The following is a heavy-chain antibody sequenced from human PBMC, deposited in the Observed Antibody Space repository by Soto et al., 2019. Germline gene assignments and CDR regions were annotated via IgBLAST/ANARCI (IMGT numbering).Heavy chain of an antibody. V-gene: IGHV1-18*01. CDR2: ISAYNGNT. Sequence: ASVKVSCKASGYTFTSYGISWVRQPPGQGLEWMGWISAYNGNTNVAQKLQGRVTMTTDTSTRTAYMGLRGLRSDDTAVYYCAREGNSGWYWWFDPWGQGTLVTVSS. D-gene: IGHD6-19*01. CDR1: GYTFTSYG. J-gene: IGHJ5*02. CDR3: AREGNSGWYWWFDP.